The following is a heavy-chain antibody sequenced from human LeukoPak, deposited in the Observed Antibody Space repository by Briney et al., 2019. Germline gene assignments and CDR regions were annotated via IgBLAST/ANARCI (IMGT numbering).Heavy chain of an antibody. CDR3: ARDREDTAMVFGYYFDY. Sequence: GSLRLSCAASGFTFSDYYMSWIRQAPGKGLEWVSYISSSGSTIYYADSVKGRFTISRDNAKNSLYLQMNSLRAEDTAVYYCARDREDTAMVFGYYFDYWGQGTLVTVSS. D-gene: IGHD5-18*01. J-gene: IGHJ4*02. V-gene: IGHV3-11*01. CDR1: GFTFSDYY. CDR2: ISSSGSTI.